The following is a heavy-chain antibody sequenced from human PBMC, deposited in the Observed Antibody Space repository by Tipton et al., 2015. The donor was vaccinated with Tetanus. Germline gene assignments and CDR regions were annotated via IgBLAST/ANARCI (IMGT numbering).Heavy chain of an antibody. Sequence: SLRLSCAASGFTFDDYAMHWVRQAPGKGLEWVSGISWNSCSIGYADSVKGRFTISRDNAKNSLYLQMNSLRAEDTALYYCAKDGAGPFDYWGQGTLVTVSS. V-gene: IGHV3-9*01. J-gene: IGHJ4*02. CDR2: ISWNSCSI. CDR1: GFTFDDYA. CDR3: AKDGAGPFDY.